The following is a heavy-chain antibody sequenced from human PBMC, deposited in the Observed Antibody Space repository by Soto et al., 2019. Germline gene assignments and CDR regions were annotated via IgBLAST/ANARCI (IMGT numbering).Heavy chain of an antibody. CDR1: GFTFSNAW. CDR2: IKSKTDGGTT. D-gene: IGHD3-3*01. CDR3: TSYYDFWSGPLDSDAFDI. V-gene: IGHV3-15*01. Sequence: PGGSLRLSCAASGFTFSNAWMSWVRQAPGKGLEWVGRIKSKTDGGTTDYAAPVKGRFTISRDDSKNTLYLQMNSLKTEDTAVYYCTSYYDFWSGPLDSDAFDIWGQGTMVTVS. J-gene: IGHJ3*02.